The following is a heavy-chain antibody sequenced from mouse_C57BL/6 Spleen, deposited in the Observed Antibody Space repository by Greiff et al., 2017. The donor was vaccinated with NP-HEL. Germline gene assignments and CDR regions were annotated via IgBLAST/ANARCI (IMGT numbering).Heavy chain of an antibody. CDR3: ARGPYYDYDAYFDY. D-gene: IGHD2-4*01. CDR2: IYPGDGDT. V-gene: IGHV1-82*01. CDR1: GYAFSSSW. J-gene: IGHJ2*01. Sequence: VQLQQSGPELVKPGASVKISCKASGYAFSSSWMNWVKQRPGKGLEWIGRIYPGDGDTNYNGKFKGKATLTADKSSSTAYMQLSSLTSEDSAVYFCARGPYYDYDAYFDYWGQGTTLTVSS.